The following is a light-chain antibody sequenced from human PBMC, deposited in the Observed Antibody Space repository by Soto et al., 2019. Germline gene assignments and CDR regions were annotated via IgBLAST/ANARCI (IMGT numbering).Light chain of an antibody. J-gene: IGKJ2*01. Sequence: DIQMTQSPSTMSASVGDRVTITCRASQGISNWLAWYQQKPGMTPKLLIYDASRLESGVPSRFSGCGSGTEFTLTISSLQPDDFATYYCQQYNNYLNSFGQGTKLEMK. CDR1: QGISNW. CDR3: QQYNNYLNS. V-gene: IGKV1-5*01. CDR2: DAS.